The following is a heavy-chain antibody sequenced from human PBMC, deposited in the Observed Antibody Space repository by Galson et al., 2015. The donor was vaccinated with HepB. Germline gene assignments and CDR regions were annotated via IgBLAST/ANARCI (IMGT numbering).Heavy chain of an antibody. J-gene: IGHJ4*02. V-gene: IGHV3-23*01. D-gene: IGHD2-15*01. CDR3: AKDPSQDIVVVVAPY. Sequence: SLRLSCAASGFTFSSYAMSWVRQAPGKGLEWVSAISGSGGSTYYADSVKGRFTISRDNSKNTLYLQMNSLRTEDTAVYYCAKDPSQDIVVVVAPYWGQGTLVTVSS. CDR2: ISGSGGST. CDR1: GFTFSSYA.